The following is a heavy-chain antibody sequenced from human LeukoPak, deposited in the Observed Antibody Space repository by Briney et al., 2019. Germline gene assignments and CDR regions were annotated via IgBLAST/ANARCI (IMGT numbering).Heavy chain of an antibody. Sequence: GGSRGLSCVDSGFSFGTYWMTWARQPPGKGLEWVANIKFDGSEKYYAESVKGRFTISRDNARNSLSLQMNSLRVEDTAVYYCARDVGLSGYDLNDYWGQGTLVTVSS. J-gene: IGHJ4*02. CDR3: ARDVGLSGYDLNDY. D-gene: IGHD5-12*01. CDR2: IKFDGSEK. V-gene: IGHV3-7*01. CDR1: GFSFGTYW.